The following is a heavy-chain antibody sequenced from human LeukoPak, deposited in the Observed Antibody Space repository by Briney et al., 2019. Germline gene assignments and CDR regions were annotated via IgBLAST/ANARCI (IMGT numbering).Heavy chain of an antibody. V-gene: IGHV3-53*01. CDR2: IYSGGST. CDR1: GFTVSSNY. J-gene: IGHJ3*02. D-gene: IGHD1-26*01. CDR3: ARGGSYLSAFDI. Sequence: SGESLRLSCAASGFTVSSNYMSWVRQAPGKGLEWVSIIYSGGSTFYADSVKGRFTISRDNSKNTLYLQMNSLRAEDTAAYYCARGGSYLSAFDIWGQGTMVTVSS.